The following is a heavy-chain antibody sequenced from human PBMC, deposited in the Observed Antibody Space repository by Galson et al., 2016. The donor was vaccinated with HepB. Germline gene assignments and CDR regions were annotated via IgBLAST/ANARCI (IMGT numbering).Heavy chain of an antibody. Sequence: SLRLSCAASGFTFSDYYMNWIRQAPGKGLEWLSHISSTSSYTNYADSVRGRFTVSRDNAKRSLFLQMNGLRPEDTAVYYCARGGYASGWSTGKYWGQGTPVTVSS. CDR2: ISSTSSYT. CDR3: ARGGYASGWSTGKY. J-gene: IGHJ4*02. D-gene: IGHD6-19*01. V-gene: IGHV3-11*06. CDR1: GFTFSDYY.